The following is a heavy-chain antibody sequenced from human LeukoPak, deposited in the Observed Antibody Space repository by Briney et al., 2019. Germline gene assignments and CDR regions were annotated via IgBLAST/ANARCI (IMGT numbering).Heavy chain of an antibody. CDR3: ARAVGPYDY. V-gene: IGHV3-30*03. CDR1: GFTFSSYG. Sequence: GRSLRLSCAASGFTFSSYGMHWVRQAPGEGLEWVAVISYDGSNKYYADSVKGRFTISRDNSKNTLYLQMNSLRAEDTAVYFCARAVGPYDYWGQGTLVTVSS. D-gene: IGHD3-10*01. CDR2: ISYDGSNK. J-gene: IGHJ4*02.